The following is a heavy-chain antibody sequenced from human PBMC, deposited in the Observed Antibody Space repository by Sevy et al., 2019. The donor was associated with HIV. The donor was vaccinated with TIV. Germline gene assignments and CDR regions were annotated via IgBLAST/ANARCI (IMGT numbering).Heavy chain of an antibody. CDR3: ARAGIVVGATRLPSGFGY. V-gene: IGHV3-74*01. D-gene: IGHD2-15*01. CDR2: INGDGSST. CDR1: GFTFSGYW. Sequence: GGSLRLSCAASGFTFSGYWMHWVRQAPGKGLVWVSRINGDGSSTTYADSVKGRFTISRDNAKNTLYLQMNSLRAEDTAVYYCARAGIVVGATRLPSGFGYWGQGALVTVSS. J-gene: IGHJ4*02.